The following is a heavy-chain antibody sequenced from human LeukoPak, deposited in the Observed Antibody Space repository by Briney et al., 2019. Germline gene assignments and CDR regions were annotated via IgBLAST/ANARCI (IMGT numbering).Heavy chain of an antibody. CDR2: INGDGTTT. V-gene: IGHV3-74*01. J-gene: IGHJ5*01. CDR1: GFPLTNYW. Sequence: PGGSLRLSFAASGFPLTNYWMPWVRQGPGKGLVWLSRINGDGTTTTYADSVKGRFTTSRDNAKNTLYLQLNSLRVEDTAVYYCTRAGQGFDSWGQGTLVTVSS. CDR3: TRAGQGFDS.